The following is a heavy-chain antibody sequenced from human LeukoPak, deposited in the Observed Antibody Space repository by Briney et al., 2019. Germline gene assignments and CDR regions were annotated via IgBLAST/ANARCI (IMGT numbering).Heavy chain of an antibody. CDR3: ARAPSEIGGYYPEYFRH. D-gene: IGHD3-22*01. J-gene: IGHJ1*01. Sequence: PGGSLRLSCAASGFTLSSYWTHWVRHAPGKGLVWVSRIKSDGRTNYADSVKGRFTISRDNAKNTVSLQMNSLRAEDTGVYYCARAPSEIGGYYPEYFRHWGQGTLVIVSS. CDR1: GFTLSSYW. CDR2: IKSDGRT. V-gene: IGHV3-74*01.